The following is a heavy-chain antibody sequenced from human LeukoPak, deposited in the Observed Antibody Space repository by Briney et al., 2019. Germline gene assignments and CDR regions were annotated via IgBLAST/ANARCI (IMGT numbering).Heavy chain of an antibody. D-gene: IGHD3-3*01. J-gene: IGHJ4*02. V-gene: IGHV3-21*01. CDR1: GFTFSSYS. CDR2: ISSSSSYI. CDR3: ARDQVAYYDFWSGYAPFDY. Sequence: GGSLRLSCAASGFTFSSYSMNWVRQAPGKGLEWVSSISSSSSYIYYADSVKGRSTISRDNAKNSLYLQMNSLRAEDTAVYYCARDQVAYYDFWSGYAPFDYWGQGTLVTVSS.